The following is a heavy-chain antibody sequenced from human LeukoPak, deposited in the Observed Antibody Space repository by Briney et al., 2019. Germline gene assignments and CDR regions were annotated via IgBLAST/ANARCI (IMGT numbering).Heavy chain of an antibody. J-gene: IGHJ5*02. D-gene: IGHD2-15*01. Sequence: SSVKVSCKASGYAFTSYGISWVRQAPGQGLEWMGWISAYNGNTNYAQELQGRVTMTTDTSTSTAYMELRSLRSDDTAVYYCARESGGNNWFDPWGQGTLVTVSS. CDR3: ARESGGNNWFDP. CDR2: ISAYNGNT. CDR1: GYAFTSYG. V-gene: IGHV1-18*01.